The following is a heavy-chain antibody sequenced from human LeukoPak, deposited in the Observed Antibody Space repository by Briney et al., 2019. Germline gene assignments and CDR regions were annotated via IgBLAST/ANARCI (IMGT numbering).Heavy chain of an antibody. CDR3: AKGGYGQIYYYMDV. CDR1: GFTFDDYA. D-gene: IGHD6-25*01. V-gene: IGHV3-9*01. Sequence: GRSLRLSCAASGFTFDDYAMHWVRQAPGKGLEWVTGISWNSGSIGYADSVKGRFTISRDNAKNSLYLQMNSLRAEDTALYYCAKGGYGQIYYYMDVWGKGTTVTVSS. CDR2: ISWNSGSI. J-gene: IGHJ6*03.